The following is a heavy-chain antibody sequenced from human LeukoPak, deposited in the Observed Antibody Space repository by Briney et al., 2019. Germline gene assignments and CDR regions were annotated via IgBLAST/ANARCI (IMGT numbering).Heavy chain of an antibody. Sequence: ASVKVSCKASGYTFTSYDINWVRQATGQGLEWMGWMNPNSGNTGYAQKFQGRVTITRNTSISTAYMELSSLRSEDTAVYYCARGTNTYYYDSSGYIWGQGTLVTVSS. CDR2: MNPNSGNT. J-gene: IGHJ4*02. D-gene: IGHD3-22*01. CDR3: ARGTNTYYYDSSGYI. CDR1: GYTFTSYD. V-gene: IGHV1-8*03.